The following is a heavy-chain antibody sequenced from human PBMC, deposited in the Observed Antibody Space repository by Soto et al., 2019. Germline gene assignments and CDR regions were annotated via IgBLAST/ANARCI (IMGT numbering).Heavy chain of an antibody. CDR3: ARGGYSYGFYYDSSGYRPYYFDY. J-gene: IGHJ4*02. D-gene: IGHD3-22*01. V-gene: IGHV6-1*01. CDR1: GDSVSSNSAA. Sequence: SQTLSLTCAISGDSVSSNSAAWNWIRQSPSRGLEWLGRTYYRSKWYNDYAVSVKSRITINPDTSKNQFSLQLNSVTPEDTAVYYCARGGYSYGFYYDSSGYRPYYFDYWGQGTLVTVSS. CDR2: TYYRSKWYN.